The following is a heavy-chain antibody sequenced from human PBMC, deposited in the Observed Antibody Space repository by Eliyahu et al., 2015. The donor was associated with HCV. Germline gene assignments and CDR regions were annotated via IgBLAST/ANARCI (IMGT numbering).Heavy chain of an antibody. V-gene: IGHV1-69*04. J-gene: IGHJ3*02. CDR2: IIPILGIA. CDR1: GGTFSSYA. Sequence: QVQLVQSGAEVKKPGSSVKVSCKASGGTFSSYAISWVRQAPGQGLEWMGRIIPILGIANYAQKFQGRVTITADKSTSTAYMELSSLRSEDTAVYYCARQRHRPDGYNYAGAFDIWGQGTMVTVSS. CDR3: ARQRHRPDGYNYAGAFDI. D-gene: IGHD5-24*01.